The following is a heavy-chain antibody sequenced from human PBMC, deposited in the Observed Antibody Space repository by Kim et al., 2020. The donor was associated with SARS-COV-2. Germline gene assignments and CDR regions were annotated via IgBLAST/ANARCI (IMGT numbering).Heavy chain of an antibody. CDR3: ARGNYFESISLSDYYNGMDV. Sequence: GGSLRLSCAVSGLTFDESAMNWVRQAPGKGLAWVAVISYDGRNEEYADSVKGRFTISRDNSKSTLYLQMNSLRVEDTAVYFCARGNYFESISLSDYYNGMDVWGQGTTVTVSS. CDR1: GLTFDESA. CDR2: ISYDGRNE. V-gene: IGHV3-30-3*01. D-gene: IGHD3-22*01. J-gene: IGHJ6*02.